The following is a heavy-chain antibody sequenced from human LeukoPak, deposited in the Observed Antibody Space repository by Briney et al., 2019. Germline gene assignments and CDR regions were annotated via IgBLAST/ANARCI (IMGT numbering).Heavy chain of an antibody. CDR3: VPLNWNPPGDFDR. J-gene: IGHJ4*02. V-gene: IGHV3-7*01. D-gene: IGHD1-20*01. CDR1: GFTFSNYW. CDR2: IKEDGSDK. Sequence: PGGSLRLSCAASGFTFSNYWMNWVRQAPGKGLEWVANIKEDGSDKYYVDSVKGRFSISKDNAKNSLYLQMNSLRVEDTAVYYCVPLNWNPPGDFDRWGQGTLVIVSS.